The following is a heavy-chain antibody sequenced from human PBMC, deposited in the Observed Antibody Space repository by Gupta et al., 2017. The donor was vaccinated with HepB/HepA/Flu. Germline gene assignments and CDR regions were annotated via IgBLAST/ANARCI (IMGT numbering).Heavy chain of an antibody. CDR1: GFLFSNYA. J-gene: IGHJ4*02. D-gene: IGHD7-27*01. V-gene: IGHV3-48*03. Sequence: EVQLVESGGGLVQPGGSLRVSCAASGFLFSNYAMHWVRQAPGKGLEWVSYISGSGNTIYYAESVKGRFTISRDNAKNSLYLQMNSLRAEDTAVYYCAREGNWAFDYWDQGTLVTVSS. CDR2: ISGSGNTI. CDR3: AREGNWAFDY.